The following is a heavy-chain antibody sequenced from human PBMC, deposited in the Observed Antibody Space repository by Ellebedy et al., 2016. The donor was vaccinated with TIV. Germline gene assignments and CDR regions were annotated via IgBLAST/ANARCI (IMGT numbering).Heavy chain of an antibody. Sequence: MPSETLSLTCTVSGGSIRGYYWSWIRQPAGKGLEWIGRIYTSGSTNYNPSLKSRVTMSVDTSKNQFSLKLSSVTAADTAVYYCARGKRTMVRGVNPLFDYWGQGTLVTVSS. D-gene: IGHD3-10*01. CDR3: ARGKRTMVRGVNPLFDY. CDR2: IYTSGST. CDR1: GGSIRGYY. J-gene: IGHJ4*02. V-gene: IGHV4-4*07.